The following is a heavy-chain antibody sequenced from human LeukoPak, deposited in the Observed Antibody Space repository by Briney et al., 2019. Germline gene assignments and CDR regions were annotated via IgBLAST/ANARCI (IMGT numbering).Heavy chain of an antibody. CDR3: ARAYAFREEWLSYPLGWDWFDP. CDR1: GGSIRGYY. D-gene: IGHD3-3*01. J-gene: IGHJ5*02. V-gene: IGHV4-59*12. CDR2: IYSSGST. Sequence: SETLSLTCNVSGGSIRGYYWSWIRQPPGKGLEWIGYIYSSGSTYYNPSLKSRVTISVDTSKNQFSLKLSSVTAADTAVYYCARAYAFREEWLSYPLGWDWFDPWGQGTLVTVSS.